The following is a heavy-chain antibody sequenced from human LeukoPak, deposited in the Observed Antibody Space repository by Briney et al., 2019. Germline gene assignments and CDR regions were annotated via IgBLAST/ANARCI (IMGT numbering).Heavy chain of an antibody. CDR1: GGSFSGYY. J-gene: IGHJ4*02. CDR3: ARELPYCSGGSCYSFDY. D-gene: IGHD2-15*01. CDR2: INHSGST. V-gene: IGHV4-34*01. Sequence: SETLSLTCAVYGGSFSGYYWSWIRQPPGKGLEWFGEINHSGSTNYNPSLKSRVTISVDTSKNQFSLKLSSVTAADTAVYYCARELPYCSGGSCYSFDYWGQGTLVTVSS.